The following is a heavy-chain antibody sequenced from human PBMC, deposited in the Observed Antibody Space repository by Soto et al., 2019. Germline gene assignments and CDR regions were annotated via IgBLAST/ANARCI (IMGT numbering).Heavy chain of an antibody. V-gene: IGHV4-34*01. CDR2: INHSGST. CDR3: ARLMVRGVIKPHWFDP. D-gene: IGHD3-10*01. Sequence: TLETLSLTCAVYGGSFSGYYWSWIRQHQGKGLEWIGEINHSGSTNYNPSLKSRVTISVDTSKSQFSLKLSSVTAADTAVYYCARLMVRGVIKPHWFDPWGQGTLVTVS. J-gene: IGHJ5*02. CDR1: GGSFSGYY.